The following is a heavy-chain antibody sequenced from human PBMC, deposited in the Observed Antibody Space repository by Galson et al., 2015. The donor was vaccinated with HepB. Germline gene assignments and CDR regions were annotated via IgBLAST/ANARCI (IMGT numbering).Heavy chain of an antibody. D-gene: IGHD3-22*01. CDR2: IWYDGSKE. CDR3: AGAYSSGWYDC. CDR1: GFSFSSYG. J-gene: IGHJ5*01. V-gene: IGHV3-33*01. Sequence: SLRLSCAASGFSFSSYGMHWVRQAPGKGLEWVAVIWYDGSKEYYADSVKGRFTISRDNSNNTLYPQMNSLGAEDTAVYFCAGAYSSGWYDCWGQGTLVTVSS.